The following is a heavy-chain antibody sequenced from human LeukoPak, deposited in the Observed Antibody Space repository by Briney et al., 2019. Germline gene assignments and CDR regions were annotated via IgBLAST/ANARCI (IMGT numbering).Heavy chain of an antibody. J-gene: IGHJ3*02. D-gene: IGHD4-17*01. CDR2: IYPGDSDA. CDR1: GYSFSTYW. Sequence: GESLKISCKGSGYSFSTYWIGWVRQMPGKGLEWMGIIYPGDSDARYSPSFQGQVTLSADWSISTASLQWSSLKASDTAMYYCARQPHFGDYPGDGTFDIWGHRTIPTVSS. CDR3: ARQPHFGDYPGDGTFDI. V-gene: IGHV5-51*01.